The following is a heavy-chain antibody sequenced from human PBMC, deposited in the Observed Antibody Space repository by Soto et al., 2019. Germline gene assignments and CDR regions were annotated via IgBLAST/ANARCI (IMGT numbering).Heavy chain of an antibody. J-gene: IGHJ3*02. CDR1: GFTLSNAW. CDR3: TTMGLGGGAFNI. Sequence: EVQLVESGGGLVKPGGSLRLSCAASGFTLSNAWMSWVRQAPGKGLEWVGRIKSKTDGGTTDHAAPVKGRFTISRDDSKNTRYLQMNSLKTEDTAVYYCTTMGLGGGAFNIWGQGTMVTVSS. CDR2: IKSKTDGGTT. V-gene: IGHV3-15*01. D-gene: IGHD2-15*01.